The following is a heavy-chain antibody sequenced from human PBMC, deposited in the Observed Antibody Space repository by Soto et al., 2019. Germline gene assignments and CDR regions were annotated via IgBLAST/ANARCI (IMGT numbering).Heavy chain of an antibody. D-gene: IGHD3-22*01. CDR2: IIPIFGTA. Sequence: SVKVSCKASGGTFSSYAISWVRQAPGQGLEWMGGIIPIFGTASYAQKFQGRVTITADESTSTAYMELSSLRSEDTAVYYCARDLYYYDSSGYYLGEWGQGNLVTVYS. CDR3: ARDLYYYDSSGYYLGE. J-gene: IGHJ4*02. V-gene: IGHV1-69*13. CDR1: GGTFSSYA.